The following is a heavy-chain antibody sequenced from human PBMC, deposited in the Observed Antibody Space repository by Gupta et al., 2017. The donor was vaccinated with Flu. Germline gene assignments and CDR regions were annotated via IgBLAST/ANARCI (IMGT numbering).Heavy chain of an antibody. J-gene: IGHJ6*02. D-gene: IGHD5-12*01. Sequence: QVQLQESGPGLVKPSQTLSLTCTVSGGSISSGSYYWSWIRQPAGKGLEWIGRIYTSGSTNYNPSHKSRVTISVDTSKNQFSLKLSSVTAADTAVYYCARDPSDYEVIGAWDGMDVWGQGTTVTVSS. CDR1: GGSISSGSYY. V-gene: IGHV4-61*02. CDR2: IYTSGST. CDR3: ARDPSDYEVIGAWDGMDV.